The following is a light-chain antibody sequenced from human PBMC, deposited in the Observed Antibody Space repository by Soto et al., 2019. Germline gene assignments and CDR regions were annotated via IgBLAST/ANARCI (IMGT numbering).Light chain of an antibody. CDR3: SSYTSRSTRV. CDR2: DVS. CDR1: SSDVGGYNY. Sequence: QSALTQPASVSGSPGQSITISCTGTSSDVGGYNYVSWYQQHPGKAPKLMIYDVSNRPSGVSNRFSGSKSGNTASLTISGLPADDEADYYCSSYTSRSTRVFGGGTKLTVL. J-gene: IGLJ2*01. V-gene: IGLV2-14*01.